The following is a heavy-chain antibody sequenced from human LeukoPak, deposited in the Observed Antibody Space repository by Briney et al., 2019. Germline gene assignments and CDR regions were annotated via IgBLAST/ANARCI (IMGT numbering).Heavy chain of an antibody. CDR2: ISGSSDDI. J-gene: IGHJ6*04. CDR1: GFTFSSHR. V-gene: IGHV3-48*01. CDR3: ARDSGRYGYYMDV. D-gene: IGHD1-26*01. Sequence: GGSLRLSCAASGFTFSSHRMNWVRQAPGKGLEWVADISGSSDDIHYADSVTGRFTISRDNAKNSVYLQMNSLRAEDTAVYYCARDSGRYGYYMDVWGKGTTVTVPS.